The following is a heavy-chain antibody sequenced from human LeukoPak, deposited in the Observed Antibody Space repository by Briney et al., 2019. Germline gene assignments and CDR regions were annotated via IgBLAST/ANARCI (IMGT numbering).Heavy chain of an antibody. J-gene: IGHJ6*03. V-gene: IGHV3-48*03. CDR2: ISNTGNTI. Sequence: GGSLRLSCAASGFTLSSYEMNWVRQAPGKGLEWVSYISNTGNTIYYADSVRGRFTISRDNAKNSLYLQVNSLRAEDTAVYYCARVVYYYYYMDVWGKGTTVTISS. CDR3: ARVVYYYYYMDV. CDR1: GFTLSSYE.